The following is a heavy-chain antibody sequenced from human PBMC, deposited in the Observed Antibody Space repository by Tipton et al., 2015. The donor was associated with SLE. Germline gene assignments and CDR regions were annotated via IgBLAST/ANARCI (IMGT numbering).Heavy chain of an antibody. V-gene: IGHV3-23*01. CDR2: IGGDGRAA. J-gene: IGHJ4*02. CDR3: AKDADSDDYGVFDY. Sequence: SLRLSCAGSGFNFNDHAMSWVRQAPGKGLEWVSAIGGDGRAAYYADSVKGRFTVSRDTSQDTVYLQMNSLRGDDTAVYYCAKDADSDDYGVFDYWGQGTLVTVSS. CDR1: GFNFNDHA. D-gene: IGHD4-17*01.